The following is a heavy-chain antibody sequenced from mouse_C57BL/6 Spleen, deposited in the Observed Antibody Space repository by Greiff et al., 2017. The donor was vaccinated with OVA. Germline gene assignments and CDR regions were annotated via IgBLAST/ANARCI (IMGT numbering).Heavy chain of an antibody. CDR1: GYTFTSYW. Sequence: QVQLKQPGAELVKPGASVKLSCKASGYTFTSYWMHWVKQRPGQGLEWIGMIHPNSGSTNYNEKFKSKATLTVDKSSSTAYMQLSSLTSEDSAVYYCARSGIVTTGYWYFDVWGTGTTVTVSS. J-gene: IGHJ1*03. V-gene: IGHV1-64*01. CDR2: IHPNSGST. CDR3: ARSGIVTTGYWYFDV. D-gene: IGHD2-5*01.